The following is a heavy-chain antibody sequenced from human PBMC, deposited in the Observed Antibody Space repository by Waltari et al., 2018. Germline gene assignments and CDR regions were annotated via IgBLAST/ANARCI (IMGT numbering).Heavy chain of an antibody. CDR3: ARDPGSGRYFDY. CDR1: GFSSRRYS. V-gene: IGHV3-21*02. Sequence: EVQLVESGGGLVKPGGSLRLSCAASGFSSRRYSMGWVRQAPGKGLQWVSTISSTSSYIYDTDSLRGRFAISRDNARDSLYLQMNSLRAEDTAVYYCARDPGSGRYFDYWGQGTLVTVSS. CDR2: ISSTSSYI. J-gene: IGHJ4*02. D-gene: IGHD1-26*01.